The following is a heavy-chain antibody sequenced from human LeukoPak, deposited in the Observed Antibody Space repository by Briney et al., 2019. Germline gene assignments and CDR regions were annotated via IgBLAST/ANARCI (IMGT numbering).Heavy chain of an antibody. J-gene: IGHJ4*02. CDR1: GFTFSSHA. Sequence: GGSLRLSCAASGFTFSSHAMSWVRQAPGKGLEWVSAISGSGGSTYYADSVKGRFTISRDNSKNTLYLQMNSLRAEDTAVYYCAKVLRSSGWYYFDYWGQGTLVTVSS. D-gene: IGHD6-19*01. CDR3: AKVLRSSGWYYFDY. CDR2: ISGSGGST. V-gene: IGHV3-23*01.